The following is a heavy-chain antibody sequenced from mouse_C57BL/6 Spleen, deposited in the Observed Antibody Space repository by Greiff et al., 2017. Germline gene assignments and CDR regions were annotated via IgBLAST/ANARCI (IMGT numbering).Heavy chain of an antibody. V-gene: IGHV1-82*01. CDR1: GYAFSSSW. Sequence: QVQLKESGPELVKPGASVKISCKASGYAFSSSWMNWVKQRPGKGLEWIGRIYPGDGDTNYNGKFKGKATLTADKSSSTAYMQLSSLTSEDSAVYFCATSSNLKAMDYWGQGTSVTVSS. CDR2: IYPGDGDT. J-gene: IGHJ4*01. CDR3: ATSSNLKAMDY. D-gene: IGHD3-1*01.